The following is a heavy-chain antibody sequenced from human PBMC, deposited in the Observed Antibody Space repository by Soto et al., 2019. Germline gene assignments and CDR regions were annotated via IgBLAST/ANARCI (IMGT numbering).Heavy chain of an antibody. D-gene: IGHD3-22*01. CDR1: GFTFSSYS. Sequence: EVQLVESGGGLVQPGGSLRLSCAASGFTFSSYSMNWVRQAPGKGLEWVSSISSSSSYIYYADSVKGRFTISRDNAKNSLYLQMNSLRAEDTAVYYCARGPASYDSSGYYGDAFDIWGQGTMVTVSS. CDR3: ARGPASYDSSGYYGDAFDI. CDR2: ISSSSSYI. J-gene: IGHJ3*02. V-gene: IGHV3-21*01.